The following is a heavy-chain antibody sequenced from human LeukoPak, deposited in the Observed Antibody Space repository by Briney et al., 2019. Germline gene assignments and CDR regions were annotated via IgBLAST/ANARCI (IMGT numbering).Heavy chain of an antibody. J-gene: IGHJ4*02. CDR2: IYYSGST. Sequence: SETLSLTCTFSGGSISSYYWSWIRQPPGKGPEWIGYIYYSGSTNYNPSLKSRVTISVDTSKNQFSLKLSSVTAADTAVYYCARAPITMVRGVISGFDYWGQGTLVTVSS. CDR1: GGSISSYY. V-gene: IGHV4-59*01. D-gene: IGHD3-10*01. CDR3: ARAPITMVRGVISGFDY.